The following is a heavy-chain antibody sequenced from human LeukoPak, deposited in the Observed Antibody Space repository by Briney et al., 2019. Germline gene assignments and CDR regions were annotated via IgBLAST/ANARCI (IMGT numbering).Heavy chain of an antibody. J-gene: IGHJ4*02. D-gene: IGHD1/OR15-1a*01. Sequence: PGGSLRLSCAVSRFTFSNYWMSWVRQAPGKGLEWVAVISYDGSNKYYADSVKGRFTISRDNSKNTLYLQMNSLRAEDTAVYYCAENSALEYWGQGTLVTVSS. CDR1: RFTFSNYW. CDR3: AENSALEY. CDR2: ISYDGSNK. V-gene: IGHV3-30-3*01.